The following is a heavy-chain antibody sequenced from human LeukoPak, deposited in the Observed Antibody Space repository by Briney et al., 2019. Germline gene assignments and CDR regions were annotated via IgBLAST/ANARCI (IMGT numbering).Heavy chain of an antibody. Sequence: GGSLRLSCVASGFTFTNYWKSWVRQVPGKGLEWVANIKQDGSEELYADSVRGRYTISRDNAKNSLYLQMNSLRAEDTAVYHCARGYSYGLAPFDYWGQGTLVSVSS. CDR1: GFTFTNYW. CDR2: IKQDGSEE. D-gene: IGHD5-18*01. CDR3: ARGYSYGLAPFDY. V-gene: IGHV3-7*01. J-gene: IGHJ4*02.